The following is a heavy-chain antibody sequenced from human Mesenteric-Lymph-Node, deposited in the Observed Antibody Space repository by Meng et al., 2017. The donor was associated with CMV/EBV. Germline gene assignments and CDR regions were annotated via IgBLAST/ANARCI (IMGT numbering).Heavy chain of an antibody. J-gene: IGHJ6*02. CDR3: ARDRRVVEGDYYYYYGMDV. CDR2: IKQDGSEK. D-gene: IGHD2-15*01. CDR1: GFTFSSYW. V-gene: IGHV3-7*01. Sequence: GESLKISCAASGFTFSSYWMSWVRQAPRKGLEWVANIKQDGSEKYYVDSVKGRFTISRDNAKNSLYLQMNSLRAEDTAVYYCARDRRVVEGDYYYYYGMDVWGQGTTVTVSS.